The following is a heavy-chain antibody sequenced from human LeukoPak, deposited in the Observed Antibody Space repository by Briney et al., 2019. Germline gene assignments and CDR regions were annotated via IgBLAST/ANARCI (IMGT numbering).Heavy chain of an antibody. CDR3: AKDPTLRFLEWLGTGVDQ. J-gene: IGHJ4*02. Sequence: GGSLRLSCAASGFTFSVYGMNWVRQAPGKGLEWVAFIRYDGSNKYYADSVKGRFTISRDNSKNTLYLQMNSLRAEDTAVYYCAKDPTLRFLEWLGTGVDQWGQGTLVTVSS. CDR2: IRYDGSNK. V-gene: IGHV3-30*02. CDR1: GFTFSVYG. D-gene: IGHD3-3*01.